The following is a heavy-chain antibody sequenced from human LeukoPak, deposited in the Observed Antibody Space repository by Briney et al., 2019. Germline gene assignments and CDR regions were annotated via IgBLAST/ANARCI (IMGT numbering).Heavy chain of an antibody. D-gene: IGHD3-10*01. CDR3: ARGLDGSGSYHFDY. CDR2: MNPNSGNT. J-gene: IGHJ4*02. CDR1: GYTFTSYD. V-gene: IGHV1-8*01. Sequence: ASVKVSRKASGYTFTSYDINWVRQATGQGLEWMGWMNPNSGNTGYAQKFQGRVTMTRNTSISTAYMELSSLRSEDTAVYYCARGLDGSGSYHFDYWGQGTLVTVSS.